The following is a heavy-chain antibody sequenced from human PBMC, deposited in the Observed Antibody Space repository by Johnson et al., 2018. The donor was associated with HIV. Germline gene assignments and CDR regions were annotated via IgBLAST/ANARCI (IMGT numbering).Heavy chain of an antibody. CDR3: ARAGVVDSYGSWKAFDI. CDR1: GFTFSSYA. D-gene: IGHD3-10*01. Sequence: VQLVESGGGVVQPGRSLRLSCAASGFTFSSYAMHWVRQAPGKGLEWVAVISYDGSKKYYAAPVKGRLPISRDISKNTLYLQRKSLRAEDTAVYYCARAGVVDSYGSWKAFDIWGQGTLVTVSS. CDR2: ISYDGSKK. V-gene: IGHV3-30*04. J-gene: IGHJ3*02.